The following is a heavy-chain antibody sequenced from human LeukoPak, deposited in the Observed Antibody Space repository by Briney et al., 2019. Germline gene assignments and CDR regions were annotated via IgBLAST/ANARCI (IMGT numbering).Heavy chain of an antibody. V-gene: IGHV4-39*01. D-gene: IGHD6-13*01. CDR3: ARRGGHSWDVGNWFDP. CDR2: TSHAGIS. Sequence: PSETLSLTCSVSGESIRSTTFWGWIRQSPGMGLEWIASTSHAGISYYNPSLSSRVTVSADSSKNQFSLRLSSVTAADTAVYYCARRGGHSWDVGNWFDPWGQGTPVNVSS. CDR1: GESIRSTTF. J-gene: IGHJ5*02.